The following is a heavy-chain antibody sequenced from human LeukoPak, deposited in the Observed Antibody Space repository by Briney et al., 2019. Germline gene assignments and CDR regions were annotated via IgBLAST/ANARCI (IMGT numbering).Heavy chain of an antibody. D-gene: IGHD3-3*01. CDR1: GYTFTSYG. J-gene: IGHJ5*02. Sequence: ASVKASCKASGYTFTSYGINWVRQAPGQGLEWMGWMNPNSGNTGYAQKFQGRVTITRNTSISTAYMELSSLRSEDTAVYYCARVRPPRLRFPTRVGSFDPWGQGTLVTVSS. V-gene: IGHV1-8*03. CDR2: MNPNSGNT. CDR3: ARVRPPRLRFPTRVGSFDP.